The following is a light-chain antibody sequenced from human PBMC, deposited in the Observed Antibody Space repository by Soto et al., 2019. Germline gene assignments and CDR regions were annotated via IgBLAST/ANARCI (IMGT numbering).Light chain of an antibody. V-gene: IGLV1-44*01. CDR1: SSNIGSNI. CDR3: AAWDDSLNGVV. CDR2: SNN. J-gene: IGLJ3*02. Sequence: QAVVTQPPSASGTPGQRVTISCSGSSSNIGSNIVNWYQQLPGTAPKLLISSNNQRPSGVPDRFSGSKSGTSASLAISGLQSEDEADYYCAAWDDSLNGVVFGGGTKVTVL.